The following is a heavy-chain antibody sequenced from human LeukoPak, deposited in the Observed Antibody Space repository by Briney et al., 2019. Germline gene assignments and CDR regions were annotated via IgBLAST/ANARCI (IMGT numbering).Heavy chain of an antibody. Sequence: GVSLRLSCAASGFTFSSYSMNWVRQAPGKGLEWVSSISSSSSYIYYADSVKGRFTISRDNAKNSLYLQMNSLRAEDTAVYYCARAPDYYDSSGSCFDYWGQGTLVTVSS. CDR2: ISSSSSYI. CDR1: GFTFSSYS. D-gene: IGHD3-22*01. CDR3: ARAPDYYDSSGSCFDY. V-gene: IGHV3-21*01. J-gene: IGHJ4*02.